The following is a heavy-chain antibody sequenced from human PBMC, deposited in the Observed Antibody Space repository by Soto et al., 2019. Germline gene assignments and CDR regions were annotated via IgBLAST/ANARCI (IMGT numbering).Heavy chain of an antibody. CDR1: GFNFTNYW. J-gene: IGHJ4*02. CDR2: INNDGSGT. V-gene: IGHV3-74*01. Sequence: EVQLVESGGGLVQPGGSLRLSCAASGFNFTNYWMHWVRQAPGKGLVWVSRINNDGSGTSYADSVKGRFTISRDNAKDTLYLQMNSLGVEDTAVDYCGSVFEYWGQGTLVTVSS. CDR3: GSVFEY.